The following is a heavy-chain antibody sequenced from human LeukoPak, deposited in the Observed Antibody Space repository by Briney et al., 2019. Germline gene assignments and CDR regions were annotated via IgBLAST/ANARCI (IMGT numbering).Heavy chain of an antibody. V-gene: IGHV3-23*01. CDR1: GFSFNSYA. CDR2: IGSGGTTI. D-gene: IGHD2-15*01. J-gene: IGHJ5*02. Sequence: GGSLRLSCTASGFSFNSYAMSWVRQAPGKGLEWVAAIGSGGTTISYADSVKGRFIISRDNSKNTLYLQMNSLSAEDTAVFYCARPGLPVAGTRWFDPWGQRTLVTVSS. CDR3: ARPGLPVAGTRWFDP.